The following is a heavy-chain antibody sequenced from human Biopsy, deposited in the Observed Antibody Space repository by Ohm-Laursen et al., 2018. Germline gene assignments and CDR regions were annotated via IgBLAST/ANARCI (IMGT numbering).Heavy chain of an antibody. D-gene: IGHD3-3*01. CDR2: ISSGGRA. CDR3: ARERQFRFLEGAFDY. J-gene: IGHJ4*02. Sequence: SDTLSLTCSVSGGSTSDDYWNWIRQPPGKGLQVIGYISSGGRAKYNPSLKSRLTISLDTSKNQLSLRLSSVTAADSAIYYCARERQFRFLEGAFDYWGQGILVTVSS. V-gene: IGHV4-59*01. CDR1: GGSTSDDY.